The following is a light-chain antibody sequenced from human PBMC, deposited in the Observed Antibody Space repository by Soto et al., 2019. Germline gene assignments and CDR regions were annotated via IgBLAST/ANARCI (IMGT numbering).Light chain of an antibody. CDR3: RSYTSSNTLV. CDR2: EVS. Sequence: QSALTQPASVSASPGQSITISCTGTSSDVGGYNYVSWYQQHPGKAPKLMIYEVSNRPSGVSNRFSGSKSGNTASLTISGLQAEDEADYYCRSYTSSNTLVFGTGTKVTVL. CDR1: SSDVGGYNY. J-gene: IGLJ1*01. V-gene: IGLV2-14*01.